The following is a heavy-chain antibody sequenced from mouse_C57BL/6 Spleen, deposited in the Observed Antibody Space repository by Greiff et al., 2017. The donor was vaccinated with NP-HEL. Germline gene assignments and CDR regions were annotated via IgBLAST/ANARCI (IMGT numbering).Heavy chain of an antibody. CDR3: ARHNDGYYPSYWYFDV. CDR2: FYPGSGSI. Sequence: QVQLKESGAELVKPGASVKLSCKASGYTFTEYTIHWVKQRSGQGLEWIGWFYPGSGSIKYNEKFKDKATLTADKSSSTVYMELSRLTSEDSAVYFCARHNDGYYPSYWYFDVWGTGTTVTVSS. D-gene: IGHD2-3*01. J-gene: IGHJ1*03. CDR1: GYTFTEYT. V-gene: IGHV1-62-2*01.